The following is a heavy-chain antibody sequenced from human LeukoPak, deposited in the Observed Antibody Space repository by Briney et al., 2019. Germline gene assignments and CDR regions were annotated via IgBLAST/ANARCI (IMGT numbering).Heavy chain of an antibody. CDR1: VGSISSSSYY. CDR3: ARQLEDSSGYYYFDY. J-gene: IGHJ4*02. V-gene: IGHV4-39*01. Sequence: SETLSLTCTFSVGSISSSSYYWGWIRQPPGKGLEGIGSIYYSGNTYYNPSLKRLITISVDTSKNQFSLKLSSVTAADTAVYYCARQLEDSSGYYYFDYWGQGTLVTVSS. CDR2: IYYSGNT. D-gene: IGHD3-22*01.